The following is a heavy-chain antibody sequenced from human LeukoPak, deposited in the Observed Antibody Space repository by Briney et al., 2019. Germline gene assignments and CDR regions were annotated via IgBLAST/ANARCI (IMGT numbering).Heavy chain of an antibody. Sequence: GGSLRLSCAASGFTFSSYWMHWVRQAPGKGLVWVSRINSDGSSTSYADSVKGRFTISRDNAKNTLYLQMNSLRAEDTAVYYCAGEQWLVRGWDYWGQGTLVTVSS. CDR3: AGEQWLVRGWDY. J-gene: IGHJ4*02. D-gene: IGHD6-19*01. CDR2: INSDGSST. V-gene: IGHV3-74*01. CDR1: GFTFSSYW.